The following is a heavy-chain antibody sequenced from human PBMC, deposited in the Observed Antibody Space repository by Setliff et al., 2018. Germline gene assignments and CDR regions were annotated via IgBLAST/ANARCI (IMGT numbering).Heavy chain of an antibody. CDR3: ARATRDSGGWYYEYNWFDP. CDR2: INPSGGLT. Sequence: GASVKVSCKASGYTFTNHYMHWVRQAPGQGLEWMGIINPSGGLTRYAQKFQGRVTMTRDTSINTAYMELSTLTSDDTAVYFCARATRDSGGWYYEYNWFDPWGQGTLVTVSS. J-gene: IGHJ5*02. V-gene: IGHV1-46*01. D-gene: IGHD6-19*01. CDR1: GYTFTNHY.